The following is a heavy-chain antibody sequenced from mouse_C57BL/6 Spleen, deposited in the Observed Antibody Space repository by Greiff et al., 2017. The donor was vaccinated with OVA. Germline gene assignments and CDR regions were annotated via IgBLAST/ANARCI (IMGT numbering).Heavy chain of an antibody. CDR3: ARADGSSHYYAMDY. CDR1: GYAFSSYW. V-gene: IGHV1-80*01. CDR2: IYPGDGDT. J-gene: IGHJ4*01. D-gene: IGHD1-1*01. Sequence: QVHVKQSGAELVKPGASVKISCKASGYAFSSYWMNWVKQRPGKGLEWIGQIYPGDGDTNYNGKFKGKATLTADKSSSTAYMQLSSLTSEDSAVYFCARADGSSHYYAMDYWGQGTSVTVSS.